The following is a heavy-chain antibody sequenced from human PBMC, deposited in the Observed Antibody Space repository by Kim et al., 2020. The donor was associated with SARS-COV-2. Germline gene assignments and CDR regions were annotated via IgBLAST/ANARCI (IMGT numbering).Heavy chain of an antibody. Sequence: GGSLRLSCAASGFIFNEYSMNWVRQAPGKGLEWVASINADGSYIFYADSVKGRFTLSRDNAEKSLFLQMNSLRGDDTAVYYCARDRGWFNVPGFDYWGQGTLVTVSS. V-gene: IGHV3-21*01. CDR3: ARDRGWFNVPGFDY. J-gene: IGHJ4*02. CDR1: GFIFNEYS. D-gene: IGHD6-19*01. CDR2: INADGSYI.